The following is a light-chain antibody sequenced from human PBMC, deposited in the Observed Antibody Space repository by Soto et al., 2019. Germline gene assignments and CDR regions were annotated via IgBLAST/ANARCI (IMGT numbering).Light chain of an antibody. CDR1: TSNIGAGYD. V-gene: IGLV1-40*01. Sequence: QSVLTQPPSVSGAPGPRVTISCTGSTSNIGAGYDVHWYQQDPGKAHKLFIYSYINRPSGVPDRFTGSKSGTSASVAITGLLPEDEADYYCQAFDSSLSDWVFGGGTQLTV. CDR3: QAFDSSLSDWV. CDR2: SYI. J-gene: IGLJ3*02.